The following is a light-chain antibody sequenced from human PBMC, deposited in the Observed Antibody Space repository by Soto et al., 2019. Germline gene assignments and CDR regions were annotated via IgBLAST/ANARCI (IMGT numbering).Light chain of an antibody. Sequence: QSVLTQPASVSGSPGQSITISCTGTSSDVGGYNYVSWYQQHPGKAPKLMMYDVSNRPSGVSNRFSGSKSGNTASLTISGLQAEDEADYYCRSYTSSSTSRYVFGTGTQLTVL. CDR1: SSDVGGYNY. CDR3: RSYTSSSTSRYV. V-gene: IGLV2-14*01. CDR2: DVS. J-gene: IGLJ1*01.